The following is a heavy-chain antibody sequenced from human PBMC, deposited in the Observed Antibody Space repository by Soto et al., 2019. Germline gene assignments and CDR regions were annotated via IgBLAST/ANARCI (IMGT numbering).Heavy chain of an antibody. CDR1: GYTFTKFH. J-gene: IGHJ5*02. Sequence: GASVKVSCKASGYTFTKFHIRWVRQAPGQGLEWMGMIDPSGGVTRDAQRFQGRVTMTRDTSTSTVYMELSSLRSEDTAVYYCARDRFLEWLLPANLKYNWFDPWGQGTLVTVSS. V-gene: IGHV1-46*01. D-gene: IGHD3-3*01. CDR2: IDPSGGVT. CDR3: ARDRFLEWLLPANLKYNWFDP.